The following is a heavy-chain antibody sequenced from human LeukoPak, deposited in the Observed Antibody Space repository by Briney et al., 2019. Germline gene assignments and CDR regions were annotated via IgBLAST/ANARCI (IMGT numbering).Heavy chain of an antibody. CDR3: ARDPPYYDNSGYYYDY. J-gene: IGHJ4*02. Sequence: GGSLRLSCAASGFTFSPYSMNWVRQAPGKGLVWVSSISGSSLYIYYADSVKGRFTISRDNAKNSLYLQMNSLRAEDTAVYYCARDPPYYDNSGYYYDYWGQGTLVTVSS. CDR2: ISGSSLYI. CDR1: GFTFSPYS. V-gene: IGHV3-21*01. D-gene: IGHD3-22*01.